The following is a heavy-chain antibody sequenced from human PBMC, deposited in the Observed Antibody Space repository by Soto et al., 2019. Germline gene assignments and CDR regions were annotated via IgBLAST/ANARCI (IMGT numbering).Heavy chain of an antibody. J-gene: IGHJ6*02. D-gene: IGHD4-17*01. CDR1: GASISGSSNF. CDR2: IYYSGST. Sequence: SETLSLTCSVSGASISGSSNFWGWVRQPPGKGLEWIGSIYYSGSTYNNPSLKSRVTISVDTSKNQFSLKLSSVTAADTAVYYCASHDYAHYGIDVWGQGTTVTVSS. CDR3: ASHDYAHYGIDV. V-gene: IGHV4-39*07.